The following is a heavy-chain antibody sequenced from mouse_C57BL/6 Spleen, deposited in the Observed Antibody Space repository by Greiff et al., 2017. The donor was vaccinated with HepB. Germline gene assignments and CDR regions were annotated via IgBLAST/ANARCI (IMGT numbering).Heavy chain of an antibody. V-gene: IGHV5-9-1*02. CDR2: ISSGGDYI. J-gene: IGHJ4*01. CDR3: TRGEGDGYYAMDY. Sequence: DVKLVESGAGLVKPGGSLKLSCAASGFTFSSYAMSWVRQTPEKRLEWVAYISSGGDYIYYADTVKGRFTISRDNARNTLYLQMSSLKSEDTAMYYCTRGEGDGYYAMDYWGQGTSVTVSS. D-gene: IGHD2-3*01. CDR1: GFTFSSYA.